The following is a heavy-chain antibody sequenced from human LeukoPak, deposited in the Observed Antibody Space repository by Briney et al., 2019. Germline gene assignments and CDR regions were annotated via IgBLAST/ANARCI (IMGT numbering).Heavy chain of an antibody. J-gene: IGHJ4*02. CDR2: IYTSGST. CDR1: GGSINIGSYY. Sequence: KPSETLSLTCIVSGGSINIGSYYWSWIRQPAGKVLEWIGRIYTSGSTNYNPSLKSRVTMSVDTSKNQFSLKLSSVTAADTAVYYCAREETTGHFDYWGQGTLVTVSS. CDR3: AREETTGHFDY. V-gene: IGHV4-61*02. D-gene: IGHD4-11*01.